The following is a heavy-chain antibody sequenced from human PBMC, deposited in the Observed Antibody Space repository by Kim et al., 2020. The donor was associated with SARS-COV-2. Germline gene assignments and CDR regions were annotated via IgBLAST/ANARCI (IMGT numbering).Heavy chain of an antibody. D-gene: IGHD2-2*01. Sequence: GGSLRLSCAASGFTFSSYAMHWVRQAPGKGLEWVAVISYDGSNKYYADSVKGRFTISRDNSKNTLYLQMNSLRAEDTAVYYCARDQSAAILPTHIDYWG. CDR1: GFTFSSYA. V-gene: IGHV3-30-3*01. CDR3: ARDQSAAILPTHIDY. J-gene: IGHJ4*01. CDR2: ISYDGSNK.